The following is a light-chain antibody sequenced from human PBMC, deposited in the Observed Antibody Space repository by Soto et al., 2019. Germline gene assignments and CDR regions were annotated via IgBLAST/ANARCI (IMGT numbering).Light chain of an antibody. V-gene: IGKV1-12*01. CDR2: AAS. J-gene: IGKJ5*01. CDR3: QQAVSVPT. CDR1: QGVGTW. Sequence: DIQMTQSPSYVSASVGDRVTITCRASQGVGTWLAWYQQKPGKAHNLRIYAASTLQIGVPSRFRGSGSGTDFTLSISSLQPEDMAIYYFQQAVSVPTFCQRTPLE.